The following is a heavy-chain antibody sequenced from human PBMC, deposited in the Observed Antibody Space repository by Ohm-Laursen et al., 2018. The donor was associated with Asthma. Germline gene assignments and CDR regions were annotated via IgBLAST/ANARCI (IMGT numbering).Heavy chain of an antibody. D-gene: IGHD2-15*01. CDR1: GYTFTSYY. CDR2: INPSGGST. CDR3: ARAHSKLRDGMDV. Sequence: ASVKVSCKTSGYTFTSYYMHWVRQAPGQGLEWMGIINPSGGSTSYAQKFQGRVTMTRDTSTSTVYMELSSLRSEDTAVYYCARAHSKLRDGMDVWGQGTTVTVSS. V-gene: IGHV1-46*01. J-gene: IGHJ6*02.